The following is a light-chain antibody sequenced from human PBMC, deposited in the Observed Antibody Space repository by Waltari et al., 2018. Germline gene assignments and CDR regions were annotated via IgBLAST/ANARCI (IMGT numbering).Light chain of an antibody. CDR1: QDISHF. CDR2: DAS. J-gene: IGKJ4*01. V-gene: IGKV1-33*01. CDR3: QQYDNLPLT. Sequence: DTQMTQSPSSLSASVGDRVTITSQSSQDISHFLNWYQQKPGTAPKLLITDASTLQTGVPSRFSGGRSGTQFTFTVNGLQPEDVATYFCQQYDNLPLTFGGGTKVEI.